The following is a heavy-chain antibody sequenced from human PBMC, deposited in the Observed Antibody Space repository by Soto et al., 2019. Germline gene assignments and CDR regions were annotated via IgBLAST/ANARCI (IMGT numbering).Heavy chain of an antibody. CDR1: GCTLSSYA. Sequence: SVKVSCKASGCTLSSYAISWVRQAPGQGLEWMGGIIPSYGTTNYSQKFQGRVTITPDEYTSTAYMELISLRSDDTAVYYCARGKYAWNYILQAKYYYYYYGMDVWGQGTPVTVSS. D-gene: IGHD1-7*01. J-gene: IGHJ6*02. CDR3: ARGKYAWNYILQAKYYYYYYGMDV. CDR2: IIPSYGTT. V-gene: IGHV1-69*13.